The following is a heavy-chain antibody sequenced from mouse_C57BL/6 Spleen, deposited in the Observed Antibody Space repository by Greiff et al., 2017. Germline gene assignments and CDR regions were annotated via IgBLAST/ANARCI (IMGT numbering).Heavy chain of an antibody. J-gene: IGHJ2*01. Sequence: EVQLQESGPELVKPGASVKIPCKASGYTFTDYNMDWVKQSHGKSLEWIGDINPNNGGTIYNQKFKGKATLTVDKSSSTAYMELRSLTSEDTAVYYCARSLIYDGYPYYFDYWGQGTTLTVSS. CDR3: ARSLIYDGYPYYFDY. CDR2: INPNNGGT. CDR1: GYTFTDYN. V-gene: IGHV1-18*01. D-gene: IGHD2-3*01.